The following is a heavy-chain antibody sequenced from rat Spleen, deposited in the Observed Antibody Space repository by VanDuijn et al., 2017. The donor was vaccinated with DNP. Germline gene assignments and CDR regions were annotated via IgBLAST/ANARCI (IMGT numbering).Heavy chain of an antibody. J-gene: IGHJ2*01. D-gene: IGHD3-8*01. CDR2: ISPSGGST. CDR3: TSNPHVRTAAPFDY. Sequence: EVQLVESGGGLVQPGRSLKLSCAASGFTFSNYGMHWIRQAPTKGLEWVASISPSGGSTYYRDSVKGRVTISRDNVKSILYLQVNSLRSEDTATYYCTSNPHVRTAAPFDYWGQGVMVTVSS. V-gene: IGHV5-19*01. CDR1: GFTFSNYG.